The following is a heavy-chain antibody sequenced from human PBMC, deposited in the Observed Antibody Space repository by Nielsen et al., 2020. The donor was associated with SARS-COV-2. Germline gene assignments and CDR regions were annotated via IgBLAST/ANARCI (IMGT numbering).Heavy chain of an antibody. V-gene: IGHV1-18*01. CDR1: GYTFTSYG. D-gene: IGHD3-16*01. J-gene: IGHJ4*02. CDR3: ARDVNMITFGGVMYYFDY. CDR2: ISAYNGNT. Sequence: ASVKVSCKASGYTFTSYGISWVRQAPGQGLEWMGWISAYNGNTNYAQKLRGRVTMTTDTSTSTAYMELRSLRSDDTAVYYCARDVNMITFGGVMYYFDYWGQGTLVTVSS.